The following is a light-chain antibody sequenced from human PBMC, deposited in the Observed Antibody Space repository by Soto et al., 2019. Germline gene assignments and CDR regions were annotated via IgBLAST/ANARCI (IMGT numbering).Light chain of an antibody. CDR1: QSISSW. J-gene: IGKJ1*01. V-gene: IGKV1-5*03. CDR3: QQYNSWT. CDR2: KAS. Sequence: DIPMTQSPSTLSPSVGDRVTITCRASQSISSWLAWYQQKPGKAPKLLIYKASNLESGVPSRFTGSGSGTEFTLTISSLQPDDFATYYCQQYNSWTFGQGTKVEIK.